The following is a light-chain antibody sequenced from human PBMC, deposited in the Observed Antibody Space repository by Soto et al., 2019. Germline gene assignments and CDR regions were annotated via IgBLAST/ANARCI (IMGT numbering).Light chain of an antibody. CDR2: DAS. CDR1: ESISRW. CDR3: QQYNSFPWT. J-gene: IGKJ1*01. Sequence: DVQMTQSPSTLSASVGDRVTVTCRASESISRWLAWYQQKPGKAPNLLVYDASILKSGVPSRFSGSGSGIEVTHTINRLQPNDSATYNSQQYNSFPWTFGQGTKVEIK. V-gene: IGKV1-5*01.